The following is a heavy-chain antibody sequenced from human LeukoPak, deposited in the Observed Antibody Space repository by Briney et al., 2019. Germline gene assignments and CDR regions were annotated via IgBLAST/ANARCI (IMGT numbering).Heavy chain of an antibody. Sequence: MLSETLSLTCTVSGGSISSYYWSWIRQPPGKGLEWIGYIYYSGTTNYNPSLKSRVTISVDTSKNQFSLKLSSVTAADTAVYYCARGVYIAAAQYGYWGQGTLVTVSS. CDR3: ARGVYIAAAQYGY. CDR2: IYYSGTT. D-gene: IGHD6-13*01. J-gene: IGHJ4*02. V-gene: IGHV4-59*01. CDR1: GGSISSYY.